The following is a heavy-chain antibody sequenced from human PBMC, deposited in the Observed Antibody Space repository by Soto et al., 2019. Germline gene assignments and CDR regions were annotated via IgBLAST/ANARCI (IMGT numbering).Heavy chain of an antibody. CDR3: ARGPAYDGSGYLRY. CDR2: INDSGTT. Sequence: SETLSLTCAVSGGSFSGYYWSWFRQPPGKGLEWSGEINDSGTTNYNPSLTGRVTVSVDTSKNRFSLRLSSVTAADTAVYFCARGPAYDGSGYLRYWGQGTLVTVSS. J-gene: IGHJ4*02. V-gene: IGHV4-34*01. CDR1: GGSFSGYY. D-gene: IGHD3-22*01.